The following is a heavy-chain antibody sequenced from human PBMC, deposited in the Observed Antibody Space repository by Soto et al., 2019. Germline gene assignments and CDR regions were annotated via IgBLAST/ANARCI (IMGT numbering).Heavy chain of an antibody. CDR2: INAGNGNT. Sequence: ASVKVSCKASGYTFTSYAMHWVRQAPGQRLEWMGWINAGNGNTKYSQKFQGRVTITRDTSASTAYMELSSLRSEDTAVYYCAVLGYYDSSGYPMAFDIWGQGTMVTV. CDR1: GYTFTSYA. J-gene: IGHJ3*02. V-gene: IGHV1-3*01. D-gene: IGHD3-22*01. CDR3: AVLGYYDSSGYPMAFDI.